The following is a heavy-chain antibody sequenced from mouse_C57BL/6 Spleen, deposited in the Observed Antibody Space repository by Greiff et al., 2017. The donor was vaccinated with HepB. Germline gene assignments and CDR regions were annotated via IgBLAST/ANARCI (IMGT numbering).Heavy chain of an antibody. D-gene: IGHD2-5*01. CDR3: TRSYSNVSCFAY. CDR1: GYTFTDYE. CDR2: IDPETGGT. Sequence: QVQLQQSGAELVRPGASVTLSCKASGYTFTDYEMHWVKQTPVHGLEWIGAIDPETGGTAYNQKFKGKAILTADKSSSTAYMELRSLTSEDSAVYYCTRSYSNVSCFAYWGQGTLVTVSA. V-gene: IGHV1-15*01. J-gene: IGHJ3*01.